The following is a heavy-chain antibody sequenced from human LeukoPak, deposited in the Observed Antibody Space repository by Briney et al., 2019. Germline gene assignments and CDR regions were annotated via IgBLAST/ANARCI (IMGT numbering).Heavy chain of an antibody. Sequence: GGSLRLSCAASGFTFSNYGMHWVRQAPGKGLEWVAVISYDGSNKYYADSVRGRFTISRDNSKNTLYLQMNSLRAEDTAVYYCAKDPTWIQLWSTPDYWGQGTLVTVSS. CDR1: GFTFSNYG. V-gene: IGHV3-30*18. D-gene: IGHD5-18*01. CDR3: AKDPTWIQLWSTPDY. J-gene: IGHJ4*02. CDR2: ISYDGSNK.